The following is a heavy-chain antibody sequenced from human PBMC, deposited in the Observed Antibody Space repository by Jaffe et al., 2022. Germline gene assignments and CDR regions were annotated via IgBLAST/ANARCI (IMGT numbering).Heavy chain of an antibody. CDR1: GFTFSSYG. J-gene: IGHJ4*02. D-gene: IGHD3-9*01. CDR3: AKDRFDWLFEIDY. CDR2: IRYDGSNK. Sequence: QVQLVESGGGVVQPGGSLRLSCAASGFTFSSYGMHWVRQAPGKGLEWVAFIRYDGSNKYYADSVKGRFTISRDNSKNTLYLQMNSLRAEDTAVYYCAKDRFDWLFEIDYWGQGTLVTVSS. V-gene: IGHV3-30*02.